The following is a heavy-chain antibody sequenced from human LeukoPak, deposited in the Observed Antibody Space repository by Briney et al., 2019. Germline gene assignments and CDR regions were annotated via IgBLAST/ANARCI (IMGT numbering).Heavy chain of an antibody. CDR3: AKENGYYYDSSVLLGY. D-gene: IGHD3-22*01. J-gene: IGHJ4*02. Sequence: GGSLRLSCAASGFTFSSYAMSWVRQAPGKGLEWVSAISGSGGSTYYADSVKGRFTISRDNSKSTLYLQMNSLRAEDTAVYYCAKENGYYYDSSVLLGYWGQGTLVTVSS. V-gene: IGHV3-23*01. CDR1: GFTFSSYA. CDR2: ISGSGGST.